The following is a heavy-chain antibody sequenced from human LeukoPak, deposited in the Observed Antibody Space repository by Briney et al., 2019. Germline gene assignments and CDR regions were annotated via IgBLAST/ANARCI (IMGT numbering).Heavy chain of an antibody. CDR3: AREGGYSFDY. J-gene: IGHJ4*02. D-gene: IGHD5-12*01. CDR1: GFIFSSYW. V-gene: IGHV3-7*01. CDR2: IKQDGSEK. Sequence: GGSLRLSCAASGFIFSSYWMSWVRQAPGKGLEWVANIKQDGSEKLYVDSVKGRFTISRDNAKNSLYLQMNSLRAEDTAVYYCAREGGYSFDYWGQGTLVTVSS.